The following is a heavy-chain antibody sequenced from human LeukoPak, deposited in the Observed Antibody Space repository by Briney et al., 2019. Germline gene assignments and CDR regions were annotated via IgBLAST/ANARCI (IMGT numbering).Heavy chain of an antibody. CDR3: ARARGVSSSWYRRRDFDY. J-gene: IGHJ4*02. D-gene: IGHD6-13*01. V-gene: IGHV4-4*07. Sequence: SETLSLTCTVSGGSISSYYWSWIRQPAGKGLGWIGRIYTSGSTNYNPSLKSRVTMSVDTSKNQFSLKLSSVTAADTAVYYCARARGVSSSWYRRRDFDYWGQGTLVTVSS. CDR1: GGSISSYY. CDR2: IYTSGST.